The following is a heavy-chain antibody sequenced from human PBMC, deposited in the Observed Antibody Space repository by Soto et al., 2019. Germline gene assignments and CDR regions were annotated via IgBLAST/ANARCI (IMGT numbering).Heavy chain of an antibody. V-gene: IGHV3-23*01. J-gene: IGHJ5*02. CDR3: AKVSTYDILTGYGLDWFDP. D-gene: IGHD3-9*01. Sequence: PGGSLRLSCAASGFTFSSYAMSWVRQAPGKGLEWVSAISGSGGSTYYADSVKGRFTISRDNSKNTLYLQMNSLRAEDTAVYYCAKVSTYDILTGYGLDWFDPWGQGTLVTVSS. CDR1: GFTFSSYA. CDR2: ISGSGGST.